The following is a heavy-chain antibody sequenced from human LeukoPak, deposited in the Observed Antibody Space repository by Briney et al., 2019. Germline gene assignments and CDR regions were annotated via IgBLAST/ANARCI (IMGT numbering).Heavy chain of an antibody. V-gene: IGHV1-69*13. CDR2: LIPIFGTA. CDR3: ARFSGGIAVAGTWDFDY. CDR1: GGTFSSYA. Sequence: VKVSCKASGGTFSSYAISWVRQAPGQGLEWMGGLIPIFGTANYAQKFQGRVTITADESTSTAYMELGSLRSEDTAVYYCARFSGGIAVAGTWDFDYWGQGTLVTVSS. J-gene: IGHJ4*02. D-gene: IGHD6-19*01.